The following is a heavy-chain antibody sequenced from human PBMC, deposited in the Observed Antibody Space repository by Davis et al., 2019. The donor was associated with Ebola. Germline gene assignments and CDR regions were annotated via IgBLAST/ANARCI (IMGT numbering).Heavy chain of an antibody. V-gene: IGHV3-11*04. CDR3: ARAPTVTTVGGTYYYYGMDV. Sequence: GESLKISCAASGFTFSDYYMSWIRQAPGKGLEWVSYISSSGSTIYYADSVKGRFTISRDNAKNTLYLQMNSLRAEDTAVCYCARAPTVTTVGGTYYYYGMDVWGQGTMVTVSS. CDR1: GFTFSDYY. J-gene: IGHJ6*02. D-gene: IGHD4-23*01. CDR2: ISSSGSTI.